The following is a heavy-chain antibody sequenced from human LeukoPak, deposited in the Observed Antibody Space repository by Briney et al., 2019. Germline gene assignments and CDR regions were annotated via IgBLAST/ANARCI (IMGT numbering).Heavy chain of an antibody. CDR3: AKWGDYDILTGYYDSDY. CDR1: GFTFSSYG. J-gene: IGHJ4*02. Sequence: GGSLRLSCAASGFTFSSYGMNWVRQAPGKGLEWVSFVSIGGSFIYYADSVKGRFTISRDNSKNTLYLQMNSLRAEDTAVYYCAKWGDYDILTGYYDSDYWGQGTLVTVSS. V-gene: IGHV3-23*03. D-gene: IGHD3-9*01. CDR2: VSIGGSFI.